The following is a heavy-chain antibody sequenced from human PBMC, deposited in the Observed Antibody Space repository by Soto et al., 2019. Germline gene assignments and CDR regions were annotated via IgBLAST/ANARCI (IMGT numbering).Heavy chain of an antibody. CDR1: GYTFTRYD. CDR2: ISTYSGNA. CDR3: ARDPLRGTAYFDY. D-gene: IGHD2-21*02. Sequence: QVKLVQSGTEVKKPGASVKVSCKASGYTFTRYDITWVRQAPGQGLEWMGWISTYSGNANYAQKIQGRVTMTRDTSTSTAHMELRSLRSDDTAVYYCARDPLRGTAYFDYWGQGTLVTVSS. J-gene: IGHJ4*02. V-gene: IGHV1-18*01.